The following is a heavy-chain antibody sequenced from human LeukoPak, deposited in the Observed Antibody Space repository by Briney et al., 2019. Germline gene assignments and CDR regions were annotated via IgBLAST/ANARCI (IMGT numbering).Heavy chain of an antibody. V-gene: IGHV3-21*01. CDR1: GFIFRSYS. D-gene: IGHD6-19*01. CDR2: ISSSSSK. J-gene: IGHJ3*02. Sequence: GGSLRLSCAASGFIFRSYSMNWVRQAPGKGLEWVSSISSSSSKYYADSMKGRFTISRDDARNSLYLQMNSLRVEDTAVYYCARVRSSGWNYDGFDIWGQGTMVTVSS. CDR3: ARVRSSGWNYDGFDI.